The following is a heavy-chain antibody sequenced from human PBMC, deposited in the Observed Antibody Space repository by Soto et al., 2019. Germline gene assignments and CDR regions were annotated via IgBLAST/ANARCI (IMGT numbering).Heavy chain of an antibody. CDR3: ARLGSSGWYQGSYFDY. CDR2: IKSSGST. D-gene: IGHD6-19*01. Sequence: QLQLQESGPGLVRPSETLSLICTVSGGSITRNDHYWGWIRQSPGKGLEWIGDIKSSGSTNYNLSLKSRVSMPVEPSNNQFSLKMISVTAADTALYYCARLGSSGWYQGSYFDYWGQGTLVTVSS. V-gene: IGHV4-39*01. CDR1: GGSITRNDHY. J-gene: IGHJ4*02.